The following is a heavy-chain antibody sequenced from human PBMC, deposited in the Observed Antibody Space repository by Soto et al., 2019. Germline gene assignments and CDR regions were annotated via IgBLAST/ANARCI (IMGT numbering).Heavy chain of an antibody. J-gene: IGHJ4*02. Sequence: QVQLVESGGGVVQPGRSLRLSCAASGFTFSSYGMHWVRQAPGKGLEWVAVIWYDGSNKYYADSVKGRFTISRDNSKNTLYLQMISLRAEDTAVYYCARERDYYDSSGYYCGYFDYWGQGTLVTVSS. V-gene: IGHV3-33*01. CDR1: GFTFSSYG. CDR3: ARERDYYDSSGYYCGYFDY. D-gene: IGHD3-22*01. CDR2: IWYDGSNK.